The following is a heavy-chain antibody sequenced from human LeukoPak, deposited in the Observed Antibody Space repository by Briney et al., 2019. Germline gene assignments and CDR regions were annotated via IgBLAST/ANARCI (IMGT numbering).Heavy chain of an antibody. D-gene: IGHD6-13*01. V-gene: IGHV3-30*18. CDR3: AKVSSSSWYDVLRTDAFDI. Sequence: PGGSLRLSCAASGFTFSSYGMHWVRQAPGKGLEWVSVISYDGSNKYYADSVKGRFTISRDNSKNTLYLQMNSLRAEDTAVYYCAKVSSSSWYDVLRTDAFDIWGQGTMVTVSS. CDR2: ISYDGSNK. CDR1: GFTFSSYG. J-gene: IGHJ3*02.